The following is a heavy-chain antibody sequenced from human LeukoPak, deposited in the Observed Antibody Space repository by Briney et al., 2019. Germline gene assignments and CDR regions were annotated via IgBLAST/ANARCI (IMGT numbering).Heavy chain of an antibody. CDR1: GGSISTYY. Sequence: SETLSLTCTVSGGSISTYYWSWIRQPPGKGLEWIGYIYYSGSTNYNPSLKSRVTISVDTSKNQFSLKLSSVTAADTAVYYCARVATVTTYYFDYWGQGTLVTVSS. V-gene: IGHV4-59*01. CDR2: IYYSGST. J-gene: IGHJ4*02. D-gene: IGHD4-17*01. CDR3: ARVATVTTYYFDY.